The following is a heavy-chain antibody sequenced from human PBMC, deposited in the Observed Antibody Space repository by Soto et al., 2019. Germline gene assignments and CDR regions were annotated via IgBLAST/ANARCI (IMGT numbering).Heavy chain of an antibody. Sequence: ASVKVSCKASGGTFSSYAISWVRQAPGQGLEWMGGIIPIFGTANYAQKFQGRVTITADESTSTAYMELSSLRSEDTAVYYCARERHGTIFRIQRNDAFDIWGQGTMVTVSS. V-gene: IGHV1-69*13. D-gene: IGHD3-3*01. CDR3: ARERHGTIFRIQRNDAFDI. J-gene: IGHJ3*02. CDR2: IIPIFGTA. CDR1: GGTFSSYA.